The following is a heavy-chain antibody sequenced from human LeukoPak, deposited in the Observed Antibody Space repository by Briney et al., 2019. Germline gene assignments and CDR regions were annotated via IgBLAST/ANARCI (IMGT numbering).Heavy chain of an antibody. J-gene: IGHJ4*02. Sequence: GGSLRLSCAASGFTFSSYSMNWVRQAPGKGLEWVSYISSSSSTIYYADSLKGRFTISRDNAKNSLYLQMNSLRAEDTAVYYCARALKSYDSSGYYYGSWGQGTLVTVSS. V-gene: IGHV3-48*01. CDR2: ISSSSSTI. D-gene: IGHD3-22*01. CDR1: GFTFSSYS. CDR3: ARALKSYDSSGYYYGS.